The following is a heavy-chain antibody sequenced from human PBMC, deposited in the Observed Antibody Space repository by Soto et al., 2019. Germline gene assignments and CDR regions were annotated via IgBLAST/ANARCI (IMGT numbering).Heavy chain of an antibody. Sequence: QVVLVQSGTEVKKPGASVKVSCKSSGYTFSAYYIHWVRQAPGQGLEWLGWINPNSGGTKYAQMFQGRVTMTRDTSTNTTYLEVTSLRSDDSAMYFCARAPPPRVAAADFAYWDQGTLLTVSS. D-gene: IGHD2-2*01. CDR1: GYTFSAYY. CDR2: INPNSGGT. J-gene: IGHJ4*02. V-gene: IGHV1-2*02. CDR3: ARAPPPRVAAADFAY.